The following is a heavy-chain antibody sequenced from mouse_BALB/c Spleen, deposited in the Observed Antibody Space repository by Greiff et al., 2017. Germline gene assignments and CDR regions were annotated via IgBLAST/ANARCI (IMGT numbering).Heavy chain of an antibody. D-gene: IGHD1-1*01. CDR3: ARHGDTTVVPYFDY. J-gene: IGHJ2*01. CDR2: ISSGGSYT. Sequence: DVKLVESGGGLVKPGGSLKLSCAASGFTFSSYAMSWVRQTPEKRLEWVATISSGGSYTYYPDSVKGRFTISRDNAKNTLYLQMSSLRSEDTAMYYCARHGDTTVVPYFDYWGQGTTLTVSS. V-gene: IGHV5-9-3*01. CDR1: GFTFSSYA.